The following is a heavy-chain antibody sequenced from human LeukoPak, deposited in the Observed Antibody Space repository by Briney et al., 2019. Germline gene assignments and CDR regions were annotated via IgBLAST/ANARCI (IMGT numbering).Heavy chain of an antibody. D-gene: IGHD6-13*01. J-gene: IGHJ5*02. CDR1: GFTFSSYS. CDR3: ARDWGSSSWYNWFDP. Sequence: GGSLRLSCAASGFTFSSYSMNWVRQAPGKGLEWVSSISSSSSYIYYADSVKGRFTISRDNAKNSLYLQMNSLRAEDTAVYYRARDWGSSSWYNWFDPWGQGTLVTVSS. CDR2: ISSSSSYI. V-gene: IGHV3-21*01.